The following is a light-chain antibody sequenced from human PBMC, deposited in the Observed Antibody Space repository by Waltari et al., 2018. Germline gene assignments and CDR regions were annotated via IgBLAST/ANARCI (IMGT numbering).Light chain of an antibody. J-gene: IGLJ3*02. CDR2: VNSDGSH. CDR1: SGHSSNV. V-gene: IGLV4-69*01. Sequence: QLVLTQSPSASASLGASVKLTCTLSSGHSSNVIAWLQEQPGKGPRYLMKVNSDGSHSKGDEIPDRFSGSSSGAERYLTISSLQSEDEADYYCQTGGHGTWVFGGGTKLTVL. CDR3: QTGGHGTWV.